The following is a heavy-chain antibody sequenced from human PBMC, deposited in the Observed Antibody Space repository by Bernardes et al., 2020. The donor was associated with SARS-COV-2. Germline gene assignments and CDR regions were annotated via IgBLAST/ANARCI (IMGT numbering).Heavy chain of an antibody. J-gene: IGHJ4*02. D-gene: IGHD6-19*01. Sequence: GGSLRLSCAASGFTLSFYAMSWVRQAPGKGLQWVAAISGGGGTTYYTDSMKGRFTISRDNSRNALYLQMNSLGADDTAVYYCAKPYSTGWYELDSWGQGTLVTVSS. CDR3: AKPYSTGWYELDS. CDR1: GFTLSFYA. V-gene: IGHV3-23*01. CDR2: ISGGGGTT.